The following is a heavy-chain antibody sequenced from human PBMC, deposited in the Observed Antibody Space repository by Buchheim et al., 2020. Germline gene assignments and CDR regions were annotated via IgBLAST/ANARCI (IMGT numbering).Heavy chain of an antibody. Sequence: QVQLQQRGAGLLKLSETLSFTCAVYGGSFSGYYWSWIRQPPGKGLGWIGEINHSGSTNYNPSLKSRVTISVDTSTNQFSLKLSSVTAADTAVYYCARGRSRRYDSSGKRGYYYYGMDVWGQGTT. CDR3: ARGRSRRYDSSGKRGYYYYGMDV. D-gene: IGHD3-22*01. V-gene: IGHV4-34*01. CDR1: GGSFSGYY. J-gene: IGHJ6*02. CDR2: INHSGST.